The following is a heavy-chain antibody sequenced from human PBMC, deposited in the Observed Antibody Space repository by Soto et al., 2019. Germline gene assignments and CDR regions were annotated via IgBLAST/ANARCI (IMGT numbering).Heavy chain of an antibody. CDR2: ISGSGGST. Sequence: GGLRRPGAASGCTFSSYAMSWVRQAPGKGLEWVSAISGSGGSTYYADSVKGRFTISRDNSKNTLYLQMNSPRAEDTAVYYCANERQLDYWGQGTLVTVSS. V-gene: IGHV3-23*01. D-gene: IGHD6-19*01. CDR3: ANERQLDY. CDR1: GCTFSSYA. J-gene: IGHJ4*02.